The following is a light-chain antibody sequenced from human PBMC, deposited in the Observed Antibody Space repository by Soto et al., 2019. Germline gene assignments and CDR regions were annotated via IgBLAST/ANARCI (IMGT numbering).Light chain of an antibody. Sequence: QSVLTQPPSVSGSPGQSVAISCTGTSSDVGSYNRVSWYQQPPGEAPKLMIYEVSNRPSGVPDRFSGSKSGNTASLTISGLHAEDEADYYCNSYTGSSTYVFGTGTKVTVL. J-gene: IGLJ1*01. CDR2: EVS. CDR1: SSDVGSYNR. V-gene: IGLV2-18*02. CDR3: NSYTGSSTYV.